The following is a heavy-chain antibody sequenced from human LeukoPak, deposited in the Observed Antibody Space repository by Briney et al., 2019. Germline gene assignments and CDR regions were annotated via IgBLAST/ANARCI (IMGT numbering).Heavy chain of an antibody. Sequence: SETLSLTCTVSGGSISSYYWSWIRQPPGKGLEWIGYIYTSGSTNYNPSLKSRVTISVDTSKNQFSLKLTSVTAADTAVYYCARDRGGRLDYYYMDVWGKGTTVTVSS. CDR1: GGSISSYY. J-gene: IGHJ6*03. V-gene: IGHV4-4*08. CDR2: IYTSGST. CDR3: ARDRGGRLDYYYMDV. D-gene: IGHD3-16*01.